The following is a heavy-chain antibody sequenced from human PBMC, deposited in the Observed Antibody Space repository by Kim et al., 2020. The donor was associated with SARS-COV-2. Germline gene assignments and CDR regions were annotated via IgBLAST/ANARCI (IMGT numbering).Heavy chain of an antibody. CDR2: ISYDGSHQ. D-gene: IGHD5-12*01. CDR3: AKDPRVGIVLAGMDWFDF. J-gene: IGHJ5*01. CDR1: GFSFSSFG. Sequence: GGSLRLSCAASGFSFSSFGMHWVRQAPGKGLEWVAVISYDGSHQYHADSVKGRFTISRDNSKNTLYLQMDSLRTEDSAVYYCAKDPRVGIVLAGMDWFDFWGQGVLVTVSS. V-gene: IGHV3-30*18.